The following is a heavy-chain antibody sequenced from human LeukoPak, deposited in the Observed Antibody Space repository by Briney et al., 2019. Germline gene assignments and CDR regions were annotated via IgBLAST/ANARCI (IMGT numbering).Heavy chain of an antibody. Sequence: SETLSLTYAVYGGPFSGDYWTWIRQPPGKGLEWIGEINHSGNTNYNPSLKSRVTISVDMSKNQLSLKLNSVTAADTAVYYCAGPGYSSQEGIEYWGQGTLVTVSS. CDR3: AGPGYSSQEGIEY. CDR2: INHSGNT. V-gene: IGHV4-34*01. CDR1: GGPFSGDY. J-gene: IGHJ4*02. D-gene: IGHD6-13*01.